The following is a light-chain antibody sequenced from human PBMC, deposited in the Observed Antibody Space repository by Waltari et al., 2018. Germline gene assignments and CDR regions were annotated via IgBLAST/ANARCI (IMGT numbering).Light chain of an antibody. V-gene: IGLV2-14*03. CDR1: SSDVGGYNY. Sequence: QSALTQPASVSGSPGQSITIPCTGSSSDVGGYNYFSWYQQHPGKAPKLMIFDVNNRASGVSNRFSGSKSGNTASLTISGLQVEDEAEYYCCSFTRSSTWVFGGGTKLTVL. J-gene: IGLJ3*02. CDR2: DVN. CDR3: CSFTRSSTWV.